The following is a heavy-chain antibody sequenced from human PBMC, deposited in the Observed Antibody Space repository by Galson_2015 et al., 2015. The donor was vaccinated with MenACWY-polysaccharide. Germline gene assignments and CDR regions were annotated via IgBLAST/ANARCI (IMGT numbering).Heavy chain of an antibody. CDR1: GFTFSDYS. Sequence: SLRLSCAASGFTFSDYSMHWIRQAPGQGLEWISYISGNSKAIYYADSVRGRFTASRDNGNNLVYLHMNSLRDEDSAVYYCARTPGSSVYWGQGTKVTVSS. CDR2: ISGNSKAI. D-gene: IGHD3-10*01. V-gene: IGHV3-48*02. J-gene: IGHJ3*01. CDR3: ARTPGSSVY.